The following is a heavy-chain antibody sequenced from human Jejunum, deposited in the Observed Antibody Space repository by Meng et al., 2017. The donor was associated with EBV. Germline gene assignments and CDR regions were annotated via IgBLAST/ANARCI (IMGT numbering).Heavy chain of an antibody. V-gene: IGHV7-4-1*02. Sequence: VQLVKSGAELKKPGASVRLSCKDSGYTFTDYAIIWVRQAPGQGLEWMGWINTANGNPTYAQAFTGRFVFSLDTSVNTAFLQISDLKAEDSALYYCARYSGSYSLANWGQGTLVTVSS. CDR2: INTANGNP. J-gene: IGHJ4*02. D-gene: IGHD3-10*01. CDR3: ARYSGSYSLAN. CDR1: GYTFTDYA.